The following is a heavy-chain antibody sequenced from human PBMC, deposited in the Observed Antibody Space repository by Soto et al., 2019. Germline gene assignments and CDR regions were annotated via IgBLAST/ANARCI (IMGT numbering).Heavy chain of an antibody. Sequence: ASVKVSCKASGYTFTGYYMHWVRQAPGQGLEWMGWINPNSGGTNYAQKFQGWVTTTRDTSISTAYMELSRLRSDDTAVYYCARERGYSYGYGSDAFDIWGQGTMVTV. V-gene: IGHV1-2*04. D-gene: IGHD5-18*01. CDR3: ARERGYSYGYGSDAFDI. CDR1: GYTFTGYY. J-gene: IGHJ3*02. CDR2: INPNSGGT.